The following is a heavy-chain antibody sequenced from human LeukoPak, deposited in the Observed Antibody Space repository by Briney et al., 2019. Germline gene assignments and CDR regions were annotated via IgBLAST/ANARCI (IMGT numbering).Heavy chain of an antibody. CDR3: ARVVAAYYDFWSGYPYGMDV. CDR2: IYYSGST. CDR1: GGSISSYY. J-gene: IGHJ6*02. V-gene: IGHV4-59*01. D-gene: IGHD3-3*01. Sequence: SETLSLTCTVSGGSISSYYWSWIRQPPGKGLEWIGYIYYSGSTNYNPSLKSRVTISVDTSKNQFSLKLSSVTAADTAVYYCARVVAAYYDFWSGYPYGMDVWGQGTTVTVSS.